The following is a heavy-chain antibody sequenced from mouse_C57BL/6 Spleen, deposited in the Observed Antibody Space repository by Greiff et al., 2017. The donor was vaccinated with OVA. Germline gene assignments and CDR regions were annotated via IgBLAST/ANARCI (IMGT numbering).Heavy chain of an antibody. CDR3: ARNLNYGSSYVDY. D-gene: IGHD1-1*01. J-gene: IGHJ2*01. CDR1: GFTFSDYG. V-gene: IGHV5-17*01. Sequence: EVKLMESGGGLVKPGGSLKLSCAASGFTFSDYGMHWVRQAPEKGLEWVAYISSGSSTIYYADTVKGRFTISRDNAKNTLFLQMTSLRSEDTAMYYCARNLNYGSSYVDYWGQGTTLTVSS. CDR2: ISSGSSTI.